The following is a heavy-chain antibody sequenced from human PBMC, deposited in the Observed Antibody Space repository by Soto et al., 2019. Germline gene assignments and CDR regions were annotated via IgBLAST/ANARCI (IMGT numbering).Heavy chain of an antibody. CDR2: INHSGST. CDR1: GGSFSGYY. D-gene: IGHD5-12*01. V-gene: IGHV4-34*01. Sequence: QVQLQQWGAGLLKPSETLSLTCAVYGGSFSGYYWSWIRQPPGKGLEWIGEINHSGSTNYNPSLKGRVTISVDTSEHQFSLKRSSVTAADTAVYYCARAGRWLRRYYFDYWGQGTLVTVSS. CDR3: ARAGRWLRRYYFDY. J-gene: IGHJ4*02.